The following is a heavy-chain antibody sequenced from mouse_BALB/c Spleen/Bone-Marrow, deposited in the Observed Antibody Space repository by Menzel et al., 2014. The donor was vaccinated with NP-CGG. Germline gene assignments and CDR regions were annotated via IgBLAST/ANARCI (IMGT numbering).Heavy chain of an antibody. J-gene: IGHJ3*01. CDR1: GYTFTSYT. CDR3: AAGYYGNSGWFAY. CDR2: INPSSGYT. Sequence: QVQLQQSGAELARPGASAKISCKASGYTFTSYTMHWVKQRPGQGLEWIGYINPSSGYTNYNQKFKDKATLTADKSSSTAYMQLSSLTSEDSAVYYCAAGYYGNSGWFAYWGQGTLVTVSA. V-gene: IGHV1-4*01. D-gene: IGHD2-1*01.